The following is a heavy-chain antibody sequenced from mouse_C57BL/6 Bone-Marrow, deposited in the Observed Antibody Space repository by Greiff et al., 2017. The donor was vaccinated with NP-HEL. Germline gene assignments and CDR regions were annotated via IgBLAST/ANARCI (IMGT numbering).Heavy chain of an antibody. CDR2: IYPGDGGT. V-gene: IGHV1-82*01. Sequence: QVQLQQSGPELVKPGASVKISCKASGYAFSSSWMNWVKQRPGKGLEWIGRIYPGDGGTNYNGKFKGKATLTADKSSSTAYMQLSSLTSEDSAVYFCARLIYDVSPWFAYWGQGTLVTVSA. CDR3: ARLIYDVSPWFAY. J-gene: IGHJ3*01. D-gene: IGHD2-3*01. CDR1: GYAFSSSW.